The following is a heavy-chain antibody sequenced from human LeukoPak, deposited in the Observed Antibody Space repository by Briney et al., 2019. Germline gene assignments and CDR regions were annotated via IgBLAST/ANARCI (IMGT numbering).Heavy chain of an antibody. D-gene: IGHD4-17*01. J-gene: IGHJ5*02. CDR1: GFTFSSYG. CDR3: ARDVTVTTSNWFDP. V-gene: IGHV3-33*08. CDR2: IWYDGSNK. Sequence: QTGGSLRLSCAASGFTFSSYGMHWVRQAPGKGLEWVAVIWYDGSNKYYADSVKGRFTISRDNSKNSLYLQMNSLRAEDTAVYYCARDVTVTTSNWFDPWGQGTLVTVSS.